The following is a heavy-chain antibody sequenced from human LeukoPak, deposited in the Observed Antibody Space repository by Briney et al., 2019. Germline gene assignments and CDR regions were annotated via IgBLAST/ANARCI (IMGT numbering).Heavy chain of an antibody. V-gene: IGHV4-39*07. CDR2: IYYSGST. D-gene: IGHD3-22*01. CDR1: GGSISSSSYY. CDR3: AREHYYDSSGYDWAFDI. J-gene: IGHJ3*02. Sequence: PSETLSLTCTVSGGSISSSSYYWGWIRQPPGKGLEWIGNIYYSGSTYYNPSLKSRVTISVDTSKNQFSLKLSSVTAADTAVYYCAREHYYDSSGYDWAFDIWGQGTMVTVSS.